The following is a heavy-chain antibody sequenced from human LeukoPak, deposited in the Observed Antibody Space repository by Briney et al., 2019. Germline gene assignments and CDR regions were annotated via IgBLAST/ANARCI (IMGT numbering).Heavy chain of an antibody. V-gene: IGHV3-48*03. J-gene: IGHJ4*02. D-gene: IGHD3-22*01. CDR3: ARRGFYDTSGYLFDH. Sequence: PGGSLRLCCAASGFTFSSYEMNWVRQAAGKGLEWVSYISTSGSPIYYGNPVKGRFTISRDNAKNSLYLQMNSLRAEDTALYYCARRGFYDTSGYLFDHWGQGTLVTVSS. CDR1: GFTFSSYE. CDR2: ISTSGSPI.